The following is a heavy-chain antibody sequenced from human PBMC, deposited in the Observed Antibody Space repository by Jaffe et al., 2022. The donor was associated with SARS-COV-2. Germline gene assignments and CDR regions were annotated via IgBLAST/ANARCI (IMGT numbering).Heavy chain of an antibody. CDR3: ARGYSSLPYYYGMDV. D-gene: IGHD6-13*01. CDR1: GGSISSGGYY. Sequence: QVQLQESGPGLVKPSQTLSLTCTVSGGSISSGGYYWSWIRQHPGKGLEWIGYIYYSGSTYYNPSLKSRVTISVDTSKNQFSLKLSSVTAADTAVYYCARGYSSLPYYYGMDVWGQGTTVTVSS. J-gene: IGHJ6*02. V-gene: IGHV4-31*03. CDR2: IYYSGST.